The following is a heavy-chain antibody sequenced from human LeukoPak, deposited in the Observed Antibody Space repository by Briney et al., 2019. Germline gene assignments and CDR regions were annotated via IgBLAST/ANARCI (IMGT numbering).Heavy chain of an antibody. J-gene: IGHJ4*02. D-gene: IGHD5-18*01. CDR2: IRYDGSNK. CDR3: AKEQDTAMAIDY. Sequence: YXMXWVRQAPGXGLEWVAFIRYDGSNKYYADSVKGRFTISRDNSKNTLYLQMNSLRAEDTAVYYCAKEQDTAMAIDYWGQGTLVTVSS. CDR1: YX. V-gene: IGHV3-30*02.